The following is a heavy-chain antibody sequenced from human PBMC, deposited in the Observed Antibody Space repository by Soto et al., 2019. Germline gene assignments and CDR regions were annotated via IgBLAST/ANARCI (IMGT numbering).Heavy chain of an antibody. Sequence: QMQLVQSGAEVKKPGSSVKVSCKASGGTFSSYAISWVRQAPGQGLEWMGGIIPIFGTANYAQKFQGRVTITADESTSTAYMELSSLRSEDTAVYYCARNGGVIVRVWTNNWFDPWGQGTLVTVSS. D-gene: IGHD3-16*02. CDR2: IIPIFGTA. V-gene: IGHV1-69*01. CDR3: ARNGGVIVRVWTNNWFDP. CDR1: GGTFSSYA. J-gene: IGHJ5*02.